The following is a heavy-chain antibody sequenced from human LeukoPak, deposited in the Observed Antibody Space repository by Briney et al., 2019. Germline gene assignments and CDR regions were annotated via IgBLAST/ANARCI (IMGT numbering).Heavy chain of an antibody. D-gene: IGHD6-19*01. CDR1: GGTFISYA. V-gene: IGHV1-69*13. J-gene: IGHJ3*02. CDR2: IIPIFGTA. CDR3: AINPPHSSGWYSAGAFDI. Sequence: SVKVSCKASGGTFISYAISWVRQAPGQGLEWMGGIIPIFGTANYAQKFQGRFTITADETTSTAYMELSSLRSEDTAVYYCAINPPHSSGWYSAGAFDIWGQGTMVTVSS.